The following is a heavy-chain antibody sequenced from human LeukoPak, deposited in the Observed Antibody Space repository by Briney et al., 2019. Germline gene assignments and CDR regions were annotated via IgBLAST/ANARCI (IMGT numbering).Heavy chain of an antibody. D-gene: IGHD3-22*01. CDR3: ARLYYYDSSGNNWFDP. CDR1: AGSFSGYY. V-gene: IGHV4-34*01. CDR2: INHSGST. Sequence: SETLSLTCAVYAGSFSGYYWSWICQSPGKGLEWIGEINHSGSTNYNPSLKSRVTISVDTSKNQFSLKLSSVTAADTAVYNCARLYYYDSSGNNWFDPWGQGTLVTVSS. J-gene: IGHJ5*02.